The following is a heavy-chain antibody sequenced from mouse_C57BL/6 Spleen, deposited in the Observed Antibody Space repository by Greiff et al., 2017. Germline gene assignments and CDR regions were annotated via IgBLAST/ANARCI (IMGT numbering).Heavy chain of an antibody. CDR3: ARSTMESNYGAY. CDR1: GFTFSDYG. J-gene: IGHJ3*01. CDR2: ISSGSSTI. Sequence: EVKLVESGGGLVKPGGSLKLSCAASGFTFSDYGMHWVRQAPEKGLEWVAYISSGSSTIYYADTVKGRFTISRDNAKNTLFLQMTSLRSEDTAMYYCARSTMESNYGAYWGQGTLVTVSA. V-gene: IGHV5-17*01. D-gene: IGHD2-5*01.